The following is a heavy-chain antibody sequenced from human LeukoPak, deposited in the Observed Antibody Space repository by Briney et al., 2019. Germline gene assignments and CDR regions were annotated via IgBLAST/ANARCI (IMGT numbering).Heavy chain of an antibody. D-gene: IGHD3-22*01. CDR2: FDPEADET. CDR1: RYSLSDLS. Sequence: ASVKVSCKVSRYSLSDLSIHWVRQAPGKGLEWMGGFDPEADETIYAQKFQDRVTMTEDTSTDTVYMELSSLRSEDTAVYHCSTSYDSAWGAFDIWGQGTMVTVSS. V-gene: IGHV1-24*01. J-gene: IGHJ3*02. CDR3: STSYDSAWGAFDI.